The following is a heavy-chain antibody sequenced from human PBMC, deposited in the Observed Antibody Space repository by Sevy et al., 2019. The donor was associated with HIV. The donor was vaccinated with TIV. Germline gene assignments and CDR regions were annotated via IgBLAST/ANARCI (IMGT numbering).Heavy chain of an antibody. D-gene: IGHD2-2*01. V-gene: IGHV3-21*06. CDR2: ISGRSSYI. CDR3: ARDGGCSSTSCLLYFDS. J-gene: IGHJ4*02. Sequence: GGSLRLSCAASGFTFSDYYMNWVRQAPGKGLEWVSSISGRSSYIHYADSVRGRFTISRDNAKNSLYLQMNSLRADDKAVYFCARDGGCSSTSCLLYFDSWGQGALVTVSS. CDR1: GFTFSDYY.